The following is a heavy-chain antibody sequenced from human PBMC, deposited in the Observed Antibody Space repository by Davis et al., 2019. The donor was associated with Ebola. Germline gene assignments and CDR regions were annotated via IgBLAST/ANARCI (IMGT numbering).Heavy chain of an antibody. D-gene: IGHD5-12*01. CDR1: GFAFESYW. CDR3: TRFPRDRYGYEGDY. V-gene: IGHV3-74*01. J-gene: IGHJ4*02. CDR2: ITTDGRRT. Sequence: PAGSLRLSCAASGFAFESYWMQWVCQPPGKGLEWVSHITTDGRRTNYADLVRGRFTISRVNAENTLYLQLTSLRVEDTAVYYCTRFPRDRYGYEGDYWGQGTLVTVSS.